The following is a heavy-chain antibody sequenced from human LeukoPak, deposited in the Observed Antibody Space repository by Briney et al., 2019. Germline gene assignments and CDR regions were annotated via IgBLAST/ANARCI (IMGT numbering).Heavy chain of an antibody. J-gene: IGHJ4*02. V-gene: IGHV3-9*01. CDR1: GFTFDDYA. CDR3: AKESYAGNYVDY. D-gene: IGHD1-14*01. CDR2: ISWNSGSI. Sequence: GGSLGLSCAASGFTFDDYAMHWVRQAPGKGLEWVSGISWNSGSIGYADSVKGRFTISRDNAKNSLYLQMNSLRAEDTALYYCAKESYAGNYVDYWGQGTLVTVSS.